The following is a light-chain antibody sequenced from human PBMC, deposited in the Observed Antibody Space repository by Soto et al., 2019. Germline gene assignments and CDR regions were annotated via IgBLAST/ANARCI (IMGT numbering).Light chain of an antibody. CDR2: DVS. CDR3: SSYTSSSTLYV. Sequence: QSALAQPASVSGSPGQLITTSCTGTSSDVGGYNYVSWYQQHPGKAPKLMIYDVSNRPSGVSNRFSGSKSGNTASLTISGLQAEDEADYYCSSYTSSSTLYVFGTGTKVTVL. CDR1: SSDVGGYNY. J-gene: IGLJ1*01. V-gene: IGLV2-14*01.